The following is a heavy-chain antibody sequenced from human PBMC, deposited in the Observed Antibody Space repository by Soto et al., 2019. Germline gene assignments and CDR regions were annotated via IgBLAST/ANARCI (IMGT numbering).Heavy chain of an antibody. CDR2: INQSGST. CDR3: ARTYSSSWSPFDY. Sequence: PSESLALTCTVSGGCMSGDYWSWIRQPPGKGLEWIGEINQSGSTNYNPSLKSRVTISVDTSKNQFSLKLSSVTAADTAVYYCARTYSSSWSPFDYWGQGTLVTVSS. CDR1: GGCMSGDY. V-gene: IGHV4-34*01. D-gene: IGHD6-13*01. J-gene: IGHJ4*02.